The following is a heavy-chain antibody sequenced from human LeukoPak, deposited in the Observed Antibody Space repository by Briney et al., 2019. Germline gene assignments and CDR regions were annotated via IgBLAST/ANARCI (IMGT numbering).Heavy chain of an antibody. D-gene: IGHD3-9*01. CDR2: IYYSGST. V-gene: IGHV4-59*01. CDR1: GGSFSSYY. J-gene: IGHJ3*02. CDR3: ARGTAVLRYFDWSGLIDAFDI. Sequence: PSETLSLTCTVSGGSFSSYYWSWIRQPPGKGLEWIGYIYYSGSTNYNPSLKSRVTISVDTSKNQFSLKLSSVTAADTAVYYCARGTAVLRYFDWSGLIDAFDIWGQGTMVTASS.